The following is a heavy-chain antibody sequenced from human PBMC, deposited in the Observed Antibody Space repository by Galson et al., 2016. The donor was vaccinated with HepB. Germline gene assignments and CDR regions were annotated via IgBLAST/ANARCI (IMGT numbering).Heavy chain of an antibody. D-gene: IGHD3-10*01. CDR1: GGSVTSRAYY. CDR2: VLYSGST. V-gene: IGHV4-31*03. Sequence: TLSLTCTVSGGSVTSRAYYWSWIRQQPGKGLEWIGYVLYSGSTDYNPSLKSRLTISMDTSKNQFSLRLSSVTAADTAVYYCARGYYGSGPKIPLPHEHWGQGTLVTVSS. CDR3: ARGYYGSGPKIPLPHEH. J-gene: IGHJ1*01.